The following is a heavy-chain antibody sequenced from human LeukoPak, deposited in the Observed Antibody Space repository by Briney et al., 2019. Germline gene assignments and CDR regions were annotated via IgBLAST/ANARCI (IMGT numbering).Heavy chain of an antibody. CDR3: ARAGYNWNDRGDYYYYGMDV. Sequence: GGSLRLSCAASGFTFSSYSVNWVRQAPGKGLEWVSSISSSSSYIYYADSVKGRFTISRDNAKNSLYLQMNSLRAEDTAVYYCARAGYNWNDRGDYYYYGMDVWGQGTTVTVSS. CDR2: ISSSSSYI. D-gene: IGHD1-20*01. V-gene: IGHV3-21*01. CDR1: GFTFSSYS. J-gene: IGHJ6*02.